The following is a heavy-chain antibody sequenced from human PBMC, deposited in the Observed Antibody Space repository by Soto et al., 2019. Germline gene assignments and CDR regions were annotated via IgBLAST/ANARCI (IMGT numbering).Heavy chain of an antibody. V-gene: IGHV4-4*07. CDR1: GDSITTYY. CDR2: IDASGNT. Sequence: SETLSLTCTVSGDSITTYYWSWTRQPAGKGLEWIGRIDASGNTNYNPSLNSRVTMSIDTSKKQFSLKLTSVTAADTAIYYCARYSNNWFQTEGMDVWGQGTTVTVSS. J-gene: IGHJ6*02. D-gene: IGHD6-13*01. CDR3: ARYSNNWFQTEGMDV.